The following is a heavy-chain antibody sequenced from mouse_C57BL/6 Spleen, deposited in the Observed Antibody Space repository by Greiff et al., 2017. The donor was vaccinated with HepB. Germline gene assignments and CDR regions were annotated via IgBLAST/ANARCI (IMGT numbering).Heavy chain of an antibody. J-gene: IGHJ2*01. V-gene: IGHV1-55*01. CDR1: GYTFTCYW. Sequence: QVQLQQPGAELVKPGASVKMSCKASGYTFTCYWITWVKQRPGQGLEWIGDIYPGSGSTNYNEKFKSKATLTVDTSSSTAYMQLSSLTSEDSAVYYCARWDDGYPYFDYWGQGTTLTVSS. D-gene: IGHD2-3*01. CDR2: IYPGSGST. CDR3: ARWDDGYPYFDY.